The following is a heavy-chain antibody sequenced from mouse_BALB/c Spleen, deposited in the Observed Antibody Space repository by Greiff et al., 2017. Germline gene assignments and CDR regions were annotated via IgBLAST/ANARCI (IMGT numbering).Heavy chain of an antibody. CDR2: IRLKSDNYAT. D-gene: IGHD4-1*01. V-gene: IGHV6-6*02. J-gene: IGHJ3*01. CDR1: GFTFSSYW. Sequence: EVQGVESGGGLVQPGGSMKLSCVASGFTFSSYWMSWVRQSPEKGLEWVAEIRLKSDNYATHYAESVKGKFTISRDDSKSRLYLQMNSLRAEDTGIYYCTSLTEPYWGQGTLVTVSA. CDR3: TSLTEPY.